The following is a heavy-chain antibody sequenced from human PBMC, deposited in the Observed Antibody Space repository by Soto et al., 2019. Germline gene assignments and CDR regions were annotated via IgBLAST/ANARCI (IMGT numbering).Heavy chain of an antibody. V-gene: IGHV3-33*01. Sequence: QVQLVESGGGVVQPGRSLRLSCAASGFTFSSYGMHWVRQAPGKGLEWVAVIWYDGSNKYYADSVKGRFTISRDNSKNTLYLQMNSLRAEDTAVYYCARDIMDSGYDRPGYGMDVWGQGTTVTVSS. CDR1: GFTFSSYG. CDR3: ARDIMDSGYDRPGYGMDV. D-gene: IGHD5-12*01. CDR2: IWYDGSNK. J-gene: IGHJ6*02.